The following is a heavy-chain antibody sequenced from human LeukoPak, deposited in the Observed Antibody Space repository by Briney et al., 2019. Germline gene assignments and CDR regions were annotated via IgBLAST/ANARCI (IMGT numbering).Heavy chain of an antibody. CDR3: ARSTGGWSYFDH. CDR1: GGXISSNY. CDR2: IYDSGST. Sequence: SETLSLTCTVSGGXISSNYWSWIRQPPGKGLEWIGYIYDSGSTNYNPSLNSRATISEDMSKNQFPLKVRSVTAADTAVYYCARSTGGWSYFDHWGQGILVTVSS. J-gene: IGHJ4*02. V-gene: IGHV4-59*01. D-gene: IGHD6-19*01.